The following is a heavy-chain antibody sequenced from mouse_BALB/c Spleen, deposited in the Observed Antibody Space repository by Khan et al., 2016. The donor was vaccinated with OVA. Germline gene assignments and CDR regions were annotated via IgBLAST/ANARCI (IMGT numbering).Heavy chain of an antibody. Sequence: QVQLKESGPGLVQPSQSLSITCTVSGFSLTSYGVHWIRQSPGKGLEWLGVIRSGGSTDYNAGLISSLSISKDNSKSQVFCKMNSLQADDTAIYYCAREPFAYWGQGTLVTVSA. CDR3: AREPFAY. J-gene: IGHJ3*01. CDR1: GFSLTSYG. V-gene: IGHV2-4-1*01. CDR2: IRSGGST.